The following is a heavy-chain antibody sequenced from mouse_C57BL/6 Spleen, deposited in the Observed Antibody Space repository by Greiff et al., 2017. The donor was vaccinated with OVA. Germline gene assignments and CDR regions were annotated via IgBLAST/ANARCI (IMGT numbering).Heavy chain of an antibody. D-gene: IGHD1-1*01. Sequence: QVQLQQRGAELVMPGASVKLSCKASGYTFTSYWMHWVKQRPGQGLEWIGEIDPSDSYTNYNQKFKGKSTLTVDKSSSTAYMQLSSLTSEDSAVYYCASSITTVDYWGQGTTLTVSS. CDR2: IDPSDSYT. CDR1: GYTFTSYW. J-gene: IGHJ2*01. V-gene: IGHV1-69*01. CDR3: ASSITTVDY.